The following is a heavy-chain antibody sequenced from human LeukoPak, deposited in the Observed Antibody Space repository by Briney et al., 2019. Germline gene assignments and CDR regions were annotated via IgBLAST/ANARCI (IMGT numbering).Heavy chain of an antibody. CDR1: GFTLSSHN. V-gene: IGHV3-48*01. J-gene: IGHJ3*02. CDR3: ARPGITTFDI. Sequence: GGSLRLSCVASGFTLSSHNINWVRQAPGKGLERVSHISSSGSITYYGDSVKGRITISRDNAKNSVSLYMNSLRAEDSAVYYCARPGITTFDIWGQGTMVTVSS. D-gene: IGHD2-2*01. CDR2: ISSSGSIT.